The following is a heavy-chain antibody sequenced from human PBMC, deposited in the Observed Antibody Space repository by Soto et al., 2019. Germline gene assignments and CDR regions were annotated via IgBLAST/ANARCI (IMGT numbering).Heavy chain of an antibody. CDR3: TKQGYYYYFEI. CDR1: GFTFNLYT. Sequence: EGQLLESGGGLVQPGGSLRLSCAASGFTFNLYTMHWVRQAPGKGLEWVSGVRGGDGSTQSPDSLKGRFTIYRDNAKNSVDLQINSLTAGDTAVYYCTKQGYYYYFEIWGGGTLVTVSS. J-gene: IGHJ2*01. CDR2: VRGGDGST. V-gene: IGHV3-23*01. D-gene: IGHD5-12*01.